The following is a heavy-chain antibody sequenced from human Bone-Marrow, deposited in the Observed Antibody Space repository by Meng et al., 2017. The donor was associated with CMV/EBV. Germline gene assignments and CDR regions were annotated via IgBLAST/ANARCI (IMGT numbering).Heavy chain of an antibody. CDR2: IYYSGST. CDR3: ARDVYGRGWFDP. J-gene: IGHJ5*02. CDR1: GGSISSSSYY. V-gene: IGHV4-39*07. Sequence: QLQLQESGPGLVKPSETLSLPCTVSGGSISSSSYYWGWIRQPPGKGLEWIGSIYYSGSTYYNPSLKSRVTISVDTSKNQFSLKLSSVTAADTAVYYCARDVYGRGWFDPWGQGTLVTVSS. D-gene: IGHD3-16*01.